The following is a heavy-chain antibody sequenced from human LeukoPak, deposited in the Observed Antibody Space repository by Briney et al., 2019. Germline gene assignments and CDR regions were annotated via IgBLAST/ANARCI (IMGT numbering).Heavy chain of an antibody. CDR1: GGSISSGSYY. J-gene: IGHJ4*02. CDR2: TYTSGST. V-gene: IGHV4-61*02. Sequence: SETLSLTCTVSGGSISSGSYYWSWIRQPAGKGLEWIGRTYTSGSTNYNPSLKSRVTISVDTSKNQFSLKLSSVTAADTAVYYCASMRVRGVIITGAIDYWGQGTLVTVSS. CDR3: ASMRVRGVIITGAIDY. D-gene: IGHD3-10*01.